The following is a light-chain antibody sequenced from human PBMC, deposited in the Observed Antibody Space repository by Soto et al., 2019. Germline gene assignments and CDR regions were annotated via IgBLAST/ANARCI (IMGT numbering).Light chain of an antibody. CDR1: SSDVGGYNY. CDR3: SSYTSSSTGV. CDR2: DVS. Sequence: QSVLTQPASVSGSPGQSITISCTGTSSDVGGYNYVSWYQQHPGKAPKLMIYDVSNRPSGVSNRFSGSKSGNTASLTIFWFQVEDEADYYCSSYTSSSTGVFGTGTKVTVL. V-gene: IGLV2-14*01. J-gene: IGLJ1*01.